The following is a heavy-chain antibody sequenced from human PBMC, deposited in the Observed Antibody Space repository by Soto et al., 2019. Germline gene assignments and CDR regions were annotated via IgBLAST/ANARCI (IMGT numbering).Heavy chain of an antibody. CDR1: RFTFSSYA. D-gene: IGHD2-15*01. V-gene: IGHV3-23*01. J-gene: IGHJ6*03. Sequence: GGSLRLSCAASRFTFSSYAMSWVRRAPGKGLEWVSAISGRGGSTYYADSVKGRFTISRDNSKNTLYLQMNSLRAEDTAVYYCAKATGYCSGGSCRMTDYYYYYMDVWGKGTTVTVSS. CDR3: AKATGYCSGGSCRMTDYYYYYMDV. CDR2: ISGRGGST.